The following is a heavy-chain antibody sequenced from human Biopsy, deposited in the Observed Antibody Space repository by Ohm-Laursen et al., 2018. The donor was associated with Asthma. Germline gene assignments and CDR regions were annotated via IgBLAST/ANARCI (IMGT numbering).Heavy chain of an antibody. V-gene: IGHV1-69*13. D-gene: IGHD1-7*01. J-gene: IGHJ6*02. CDR3: ARDPHNSYLASLRTKFNYNYYGMDV. CDR1: GGTFSSYA. Sequence: ASVKVSCNASGGTFSSYAISWVRQAPGQGLEWMGGIIPIFGTANYAQKFQGRVTITADESTSTAYMELSSLRSEDTAVYYCARDPHNSYLASLRTKFNYNYYGMDVWGQGTTVTVSS. CDR2: IIPIFGTA.